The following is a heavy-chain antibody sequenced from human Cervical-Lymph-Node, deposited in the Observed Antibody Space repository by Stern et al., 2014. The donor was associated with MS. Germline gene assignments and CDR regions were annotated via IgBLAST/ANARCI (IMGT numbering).Heavy chain of an antibody. V-gene: IGHV1-2*02. CDR3: ARDPPDSGYDYLWYFDL. D-gene: IGHD3-22*01. J-gene: IGHJ2*01. Sequence: QVQLVQSGAEVKKPGASVKVSCRASGYSLTGYYMHWVRQAPGQRPEWMGWINPNSGGTNYAEKFQGRVTMTWDSSISTGYMELNRLTSDDTAVYYCARDPPDSGYDYLWYFDLWGRGTLVTVSS. CDR1: GYSLTGYY. CDR2: INPNSGGT.